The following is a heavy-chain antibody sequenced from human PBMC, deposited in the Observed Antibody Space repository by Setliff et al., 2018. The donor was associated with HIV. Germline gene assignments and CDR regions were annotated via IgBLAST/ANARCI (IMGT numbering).Heavy chain of an antibody. Sequence: SETLSLTCTVSGGSISSRSYYWGWIRQPPGKGLEWIGSIFYSGSTYYNPSLKSRVTISLDTSKNQFSLKLSSVTAADTAVYYCARSKTYYDFWGGYYTHDAFKIWGQGTMVTV. CDR3: ARSKTYYDFWGGYYTHDAFKI. CDR2: IFYSGST. V-gene: IGHV4-39*01. CDR1: GGSISSRSYY. J-gene: IGHJ3*02. D-gene: IGHD3-3*01.